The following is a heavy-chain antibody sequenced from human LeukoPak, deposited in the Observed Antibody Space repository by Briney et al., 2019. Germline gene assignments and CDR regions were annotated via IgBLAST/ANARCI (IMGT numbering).Heavy chain of an antibody. D-gene: IGHD2-2*01. CDR3: ARNPAAVDCSGTSCYPDY. V-gene: IGHV1-18*01. CDR2: ISAYDGDT. Sequence: ASVKVSCKASGYTFTTYGINWVRQAPGQGLEWLGWISAYDGDTNYAQKLQGRVTMTTDTSTSTAYMELRSLRSDDTAVYYCARNPAAVDCSGTSCYPDYWGQGTLVTVSS. CDR1: GYTFTTYG. J-gene: IGHJ4*02.